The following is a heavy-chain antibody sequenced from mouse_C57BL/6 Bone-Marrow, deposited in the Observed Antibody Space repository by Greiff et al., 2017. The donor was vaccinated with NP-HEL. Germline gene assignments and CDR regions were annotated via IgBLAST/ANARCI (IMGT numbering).Heavy chain of an antibody. CDR3: ASPYYYGSPYYAMDY. Sequence: EVKVVESGGGLVKPGGSLKLSCAASGFTFSDYGMHWVRQAPEKGLEWVAYISSGSSTIYYADTVKGRFTISRDNAKNTLFLQMTSLRAEDTAMYYCASPYYYGSPYYAMDYWGQGTSVPVSS. V-gene: IGHV5-17*01. CDR2: ISSGSSTI. D-gene: IGHD1-1*01. J-gene: IGHJ4*01. CDR1: GFTFSDYG.